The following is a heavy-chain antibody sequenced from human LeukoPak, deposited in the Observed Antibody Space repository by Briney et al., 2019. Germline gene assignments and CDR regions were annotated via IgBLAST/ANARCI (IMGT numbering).Heavy chain of an antibody. D-gene: IGHD2-21*02. CDR1: GYSFTSYW. Sequence: GESLKISCKGSGYSFTSYWIGWVRQMPGKGLEWMGIIYPGDSDTRYSSSFQGPVTISADKSNSTAYLQWSSLKASDTAMYYCARPCGGDCYSYAFDIWGQGTMVTVSS. CDR3: ARPCGGDCYSYAFDI. J-gene: IGHJ3*02. V-gene: IGHV5-51*01. CDR2: IYPGDSDT.